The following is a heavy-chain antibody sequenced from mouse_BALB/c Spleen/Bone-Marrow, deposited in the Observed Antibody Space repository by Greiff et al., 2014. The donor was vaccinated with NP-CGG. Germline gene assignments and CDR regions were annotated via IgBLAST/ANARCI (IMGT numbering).Heavy chain of an antibody. Sequence: VKLVESGPGLVAPSQSLSITCTVSGFSLTGFGINWIRQPPGKGLEWLGMIWGDGTTDYNSALKSRLSIKKDNSKSQVFLKMNGLQAGDTAMYYCAREKYGNYYAMDDWGQGTSVTVSS. D-gene: IGHD2-10*02. J-gene: IGHJ4*01. V-gene: IGHV2-6-7*01. CDR3: AREKYGNYYAMDD. CDR2: IWGDGTT. CDR1: GFSLTGFG.